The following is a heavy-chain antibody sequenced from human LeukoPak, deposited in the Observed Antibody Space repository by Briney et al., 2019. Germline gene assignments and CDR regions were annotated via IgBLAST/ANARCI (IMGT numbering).Heavy chain of an antibody. Sequence: PGGSLRLSCAASGFTFSSYAMTWVRQAPGKGLEWISYISSGGNTKYYADSVKGRVTISRDNAKNSAHLQMNSLRVEDTAIYYCARLYCGGDCDAFDIWGQGTMVTVSS. D-gene: IGHD2-21*02. V-gene: IGHV3-48*03. CDR2: ISSGGNTK. CDR1: GFTFSSYA. J-gene: IGHJ3*02. CDR3: ARLYCGGDCDAFDI.